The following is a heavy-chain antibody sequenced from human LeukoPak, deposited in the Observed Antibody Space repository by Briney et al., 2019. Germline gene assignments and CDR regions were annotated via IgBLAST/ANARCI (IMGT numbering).Heavy chain of an antibody. CDR1: GYTFTSYG. Sequence: GASVKVSCKASGYTFTSYGISWVRQAPGQGLEWMGWISAYNGNTNYAQKLQGRVTMTTDTSTSTAYMELRSLRSDDTAVYYCARGLGRRGYHYYYYMDVWGKGTTVTVSS. D-gene: IGHD1-26*01. J-gene: IGHJ6*03. V-gene: IGHV1-18*01. CDR3: ARGLGRRGYHYYYYMDV. CDR2: ISAYNGNT.